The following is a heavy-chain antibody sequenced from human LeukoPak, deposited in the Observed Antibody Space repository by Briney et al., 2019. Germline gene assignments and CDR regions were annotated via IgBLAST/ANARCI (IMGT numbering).Heavy chain of an antibody. CDR1: GYTFSSYG. V-gene: IGHV1-18*01. Sequence: ASVKVSCKASGYTFSSYGINWVRLARGRRPEYMASINPQKTNTNYAQKFQGRVTVTADTSTNTAYMEVRSLRSDDTAIYYCARRKYGADYNGMDVWGQGTTVTVSS. CDR3: ARRKYGADYNGMDV. CDR2: INPQKTNT. J-gene: IGHJ6*02. D-gene: IGHD4/OR15-4a*01.